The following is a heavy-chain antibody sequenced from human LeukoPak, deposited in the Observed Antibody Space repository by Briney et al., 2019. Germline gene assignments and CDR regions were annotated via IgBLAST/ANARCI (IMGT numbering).Heavy chain of an antibody. J-gene: IGHJ4*02. CDR2: MNPNSGNT. Sequence: ASVKVSCKASGYTFTGYYMHWVRQAPGQGLEWMGWMNPNSGNTGYAQKFQGRVTMTRNTSISTAYMELSSLRSEDTAVYYCARGNSYYDILTGYDNLDYWGQGTLVTVSS. D-gene: IGHD3-9*01. V-gene: IGHV1-8*02. CDR1: GYTFTGYY. CDR3: ARGNSYYDILTGYDNLDY.